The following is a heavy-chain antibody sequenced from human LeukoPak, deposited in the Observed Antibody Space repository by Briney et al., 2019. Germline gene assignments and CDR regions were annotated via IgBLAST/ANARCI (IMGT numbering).Heavy chain of an antibody. Sequence: GRSLRLSCAASGFTLSTSMIWVRQAPGKGLEWVSFISSSNSIIYYADSVKGRFTISRDSTKNSLYLQMNSLRAEDTALYYCASRGHSYGYDYWGQGTLVTVSS. J-gene: IGHJ4*02. CDR1: GFTLSTS. CDR2: ISSSNSII. CDR3: ASRGHSYGYDY. V-gene: IGHV3-48*04. D-gene: IGHD5-18*01.